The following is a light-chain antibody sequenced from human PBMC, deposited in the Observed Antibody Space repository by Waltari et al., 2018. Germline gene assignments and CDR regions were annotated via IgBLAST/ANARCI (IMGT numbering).Light chain of an antibody. CDR3: SSRNGRANQVV. Sequence: SSELTQDPAVSVALGQTVRITCQGDSLRTSYASWYKLKPGKAPVLVIYGKEKRPSGIPDRSSGYSSGATSSLTITGAQAEDEADYYCSSRNGRANQVVFAGGTKVTVL. CDR2: GKE. V-gene: IGLV3-19*01. J-gene: IGLJ3*02. CDR1: SLRTSY.